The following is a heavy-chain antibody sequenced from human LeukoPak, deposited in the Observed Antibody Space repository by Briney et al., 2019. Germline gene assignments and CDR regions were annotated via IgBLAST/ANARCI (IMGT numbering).Heavy chain of an antibody. CDR2: ITWDGGST. CDR1: GFIFDDYT. D-gene: IGHD3-10*01. CDR3: AKGLDYYGSGSHD. J-gene: IGHJ4*02. Sequence: GGSLRLSCAASGFIFDDYTMHWVRHAPGKGLEWVSLITWDGGSTDYADSVKGRFTISRDNSKNSLYLQMNSLRTEDTALYYCAKGLDYYGSGSHDWGQGTLVTVSS. V-gene: IGHV3-43*01.